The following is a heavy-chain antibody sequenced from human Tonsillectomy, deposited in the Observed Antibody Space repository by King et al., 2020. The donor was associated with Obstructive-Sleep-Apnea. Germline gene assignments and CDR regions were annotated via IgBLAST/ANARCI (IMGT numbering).Heavy chain of an antibody. J-gene: IGHJ3*02. D-gene: IGHD3-10*01. V-gene: IGHV4-59*01. CDR2: IYNTEYT. Sequence: LQLQESGPGLVKPSETLSLTCTVSGGSISSYYWSWIRQPPGKGLEWMSYIYNTEYTTYNPSLSSRGTISVDTSKRQFSLKLSSVTAADTAVYYCARGTPGIWFGELFSFDIWGQGTMVTVSS. CDR1: GGSISSYY. CDR3: ARGTPGIWFGELFSFDI.